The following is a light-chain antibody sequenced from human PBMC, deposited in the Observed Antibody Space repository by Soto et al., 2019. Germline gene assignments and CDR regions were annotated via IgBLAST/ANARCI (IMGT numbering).Light chain of an antibody. V-gene: IGKV3-15*01. Sequence: TQSPAPLSVCPGDRDTLSCRASQSIGGALAWYHQRSGQAPRLLILGASIRAPTFPARFSGSVSGTEFTLTISSLESEDFAVYFCQQYGDRPRTFGQGTKVDIK. CDR2: GAS. CDR1: QSIGGA. CDR3: QQYGDRPRT. J-gene: IGKJ1*01.